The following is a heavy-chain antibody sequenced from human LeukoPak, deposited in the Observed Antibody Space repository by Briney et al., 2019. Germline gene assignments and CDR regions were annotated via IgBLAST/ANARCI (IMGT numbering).Heavy chain of an antibody. CDR2: INPKSGGT. CDR1: GYTFIDHS. J-gene: IGHJ4*02. CDR3: ARDAPSSPAHY. V-gene: IGHV1-2*02. Sequence: ASVKVSCKTSGYTFIDHSMHWVRQAPGQGLEWMGWINPKSGGTSYAQLFQGRVTMTSDTSISIAYMELSRLTYDDTAVYYCARDAPSSPAHYWGQETLVTVSS.